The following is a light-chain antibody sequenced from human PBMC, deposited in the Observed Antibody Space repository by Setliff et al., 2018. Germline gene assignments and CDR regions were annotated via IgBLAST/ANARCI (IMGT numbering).Light chain of an antibody. Sequence: QSALAQPASVSGSPGQSITISCTGTNSDIGGYNYVSWYQQHPGKAPQLIIFAVSNRPSGVSDRFSGSKSGNTASLTISGLQAEDEADYYCSSYTSSTTLIFGGGTKVTVL. J-gene: IGLJ2*01. CDR2: AVS. V-gene: IGLV2-14*03. CDR1: NSDIGGYNY. CDR3: SSYTSSTTLI.